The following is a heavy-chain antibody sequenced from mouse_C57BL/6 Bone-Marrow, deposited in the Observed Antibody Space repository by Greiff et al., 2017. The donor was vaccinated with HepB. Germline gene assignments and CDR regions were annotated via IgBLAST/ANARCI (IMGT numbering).Heavy chain of an antibody. V-gene: IGHV6-6*01. CDR2: IRNKANNHAT. CDR3: TISLYGSLLYYYAMDY. J-gene: IGHJ4*01. CDR1: GFTFSDAW. D-gene: IGHD1-1*01. Sequence: DVKLVESGGGLVQPGGSMKLSCAASGFTFSDAWMDWVRQSPEKGLEWVAEIRNKANNHATYYAESVKGRFTISRDASKSSVYLQMNSLRAEDTGIYYCTISLYGSLLYYYAMDYWGQGTSVTVSS.